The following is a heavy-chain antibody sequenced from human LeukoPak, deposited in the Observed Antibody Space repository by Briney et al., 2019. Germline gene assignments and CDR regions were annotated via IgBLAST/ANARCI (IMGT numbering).Heavy chain of an antibody. CDR3: AKSDYGDYDGAYYSDY. CDR2: ISYDGSNK. Sequence: GGSLRLPCAASGFTFSSYGMHWVRQAPGKGLEWVAVISYDGSNKYYANSVKGRFTISRDNSKNTLYLQMNSLRAEDTAVYYCAKSDYGDYDGAYYSDYWGQGTLVTVSS. V-gene: IGHV3-30*18. D-gene: IGHD4-17*01. CDR1: GFTFSSYG. J-gene: IGHJ4*02.